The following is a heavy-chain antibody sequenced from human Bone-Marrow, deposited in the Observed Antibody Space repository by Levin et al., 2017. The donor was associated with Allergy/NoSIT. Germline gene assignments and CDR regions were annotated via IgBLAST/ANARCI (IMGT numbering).Heavy chain of an antibody. CDR3: ARGKVAGSRHFDL. J-gene: IGHJ2*01. CDR2: ISGDSYPK. CDR1: GFTFSSYS. V-gene: IGHV3-48*02. Sequence: RGESLKISCAASGFTFSSYSMNWVRQAPGKGLEWISYISGDSYPKYYADSVKGRFTIARDNAQESVYLQMNSLRDEDTAVYYCARGKVAGSRHFDLWGRGTLVTVSS.